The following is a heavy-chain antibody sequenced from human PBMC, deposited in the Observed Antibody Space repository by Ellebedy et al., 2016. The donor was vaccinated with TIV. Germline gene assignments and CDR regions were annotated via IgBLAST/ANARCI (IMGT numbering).Heavy chain of an antibody. CDR3: AGSYYDGYYFDY. D-gene: IGHD1-26*01. J-gene: IGHJ4*02. V-gene: IGHV4-61*01. Sequence: SETLSLTCTVSGGSVSSGSYYWSWIRQPPGKGLEWIGYIYYSGSTKYNPSLKSRVTISVDTSKNQFSLKLSSVTAADTAVYYCAGSYYDGYYFDYWGQGTLVTVSS. CDR1: GGSVSSGSYY. CDR2: IYYSGST.